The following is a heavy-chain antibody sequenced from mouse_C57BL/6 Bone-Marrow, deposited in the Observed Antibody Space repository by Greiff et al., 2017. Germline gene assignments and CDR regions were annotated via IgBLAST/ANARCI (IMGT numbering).Heavy chain of an antibody. CDR3: ARQGYYYGSSPFAY. V-gene: IGHV5-6*02. J-gene: IGHJ3*01. D-gene: IGHD1-1*01. Sequence: EVKLEESGGDLVKPGGSLKLSCAASGFTFSSYGMSWVRQTPDKRLEWVATISSGGSYTYYPDSVKGRFTISRDNAKNTLYLQMSSLKSEDTAMYYCARQGYYYGSSPFAYWGQGTLVTVSA. CDR1: GFTFSSYG. CDR2: ISSGGSYT.